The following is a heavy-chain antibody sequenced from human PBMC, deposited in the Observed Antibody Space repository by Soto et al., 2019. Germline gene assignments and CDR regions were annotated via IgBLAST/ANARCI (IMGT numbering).Heavy chain of an antibody. CDR1: GFTFSSYG. J-gene: IGHJ3*02. V-gene: IGHV3-30*18. CDR3: AKPEYAFRGYLAFDI. D-gene: IGHD5-12*01. CDR2: ISYDGSNK. Sequence: LRLSCAASGFTFSSYGMHWVRQAPGKGLEWVAVISYDGSNKYYADSVKGRFTISRDNSKNTLYLQMNSLRAEDTAVYYCAKPEYAFRGYLAFDIWGQGTMVTVSS.